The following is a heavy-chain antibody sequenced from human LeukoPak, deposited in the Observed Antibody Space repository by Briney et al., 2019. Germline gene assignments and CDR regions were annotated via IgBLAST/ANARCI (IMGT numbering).Heavy chain of an antibody. CDR3: ATGSVKQQPNFDY. Sequence: SETLSLTCTVSGGSISSYYWSWIRQPPGKGLEWIGYIYYSGSTNYNPSLKSRVTISVDTSKNQFSLKLSSVTAADTAVYYCATGSVKQQPNFDYWGQGTLVTVSS. V-gene: IGHV4-59*12. CDR2: IYYSGST. CDR1: GGSISSYY. J-gene: IGHJ4*02. D-gene: IGHD6-13*01.